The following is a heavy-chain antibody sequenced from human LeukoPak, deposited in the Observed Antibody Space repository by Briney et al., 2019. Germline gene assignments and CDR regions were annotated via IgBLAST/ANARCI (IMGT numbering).Heavy chain of an antibody. Sequence: GGSLRLSCAASGFTFSDYYMSWIRQAPGKRLEWVSYISSSGSTIYYADSVKGRFAISRDNAKNSLYLQMNSLRAEDTAVYYCASNYWYYYGSGSDDAFDIWGQGTMVTVSS. CDR3: ASNYWYYYGSGSDDAFDI. J-gene: IGHJ3*02. D-gene: IGHD3-10*01. CDR1: GFTFSDYY. V-gene: IGHV3-11*01. CDR2: ISSSGSTI.